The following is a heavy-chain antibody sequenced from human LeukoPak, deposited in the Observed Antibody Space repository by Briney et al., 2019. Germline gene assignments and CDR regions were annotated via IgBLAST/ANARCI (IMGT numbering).Heavy chain of an antibody. CDR2: IISSSSAV. J-gene: IGHJ4*02. Sequence: GGSLRLSCTASGFTFSSYAMNWVRQAPGKGLEWGSYIISSSSAVYYADSMKGRFTISRDNAKNSLYLQMNDLRDEDTAVYYCARGSGNSFDYWGQGALVTVSS. CDR1: GFTFSSYA. D-gene: IGHD3-10*01. CDR3: ARGSGNSFDY. V-gene: IGHV3-48*02.